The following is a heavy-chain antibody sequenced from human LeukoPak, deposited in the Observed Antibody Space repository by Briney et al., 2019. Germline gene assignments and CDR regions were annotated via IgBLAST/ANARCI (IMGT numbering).Heavy chain of an antibody. J-gene: IGHJ4*02. CDR1: GLTFTGYA. CDR2: IGGGGFNT. D-gene: IGHD2-21*01. Sequence: GGSLRLSCVASGLTFTGYAMSWVRQAPGKGLEWVSSIGGGGFNTHYADFVKRVFSISTHTSTNPLYLEMNSLRADDSSLYYCAKDNFGLVPYCFDSWGQGTLVTVSS. V-gene: IGHV3-23*01. CDR3: AKDNFGLVPYCFDS.